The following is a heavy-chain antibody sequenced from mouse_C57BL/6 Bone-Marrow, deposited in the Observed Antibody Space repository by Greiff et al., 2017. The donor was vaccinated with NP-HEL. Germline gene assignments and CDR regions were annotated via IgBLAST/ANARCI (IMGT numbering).Heavy chain of an antibody. CDR3: ARFITTVVAYYFDY. CDR2: IDPSDSYT. Sequence: QVQLQQPGAELVKPGASVKLSCKASGYTFTSYWMQWVKQRPGQGLEWIGEIDPSDSYTNYNQKFKGKATLTVDTSSSTAYMQLSSLTSEDSAVYYWARFITTVVAYYFDYWGQGTTLTVSS. CDR1: GYTFTSYW. J-gene: IGHJ2*01. V-gene: IGHV1-50*01. D-gene: IGHD1-1*01.